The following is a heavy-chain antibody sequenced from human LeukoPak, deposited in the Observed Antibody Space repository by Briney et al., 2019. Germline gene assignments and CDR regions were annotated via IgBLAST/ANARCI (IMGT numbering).Heavy chain of an antibody. J-gene: IGHJ5*02. D-gene: IGHD5-12*01. V-gene: IGHV1-2*02. CDR1: GYTFAAYY. Sequence: RASVKVSCKASGYTFAAYYMYWVRQAPGQGLEWMGWIRPNSGVTNYTQKFQGRVTMTRDTSTSTAYMELTSLKSDDTAVYYCAKAGSNGYGWGPLNWVDPWGQGTLVTVSS. CDR3: AKAGSNGYGWGPLNWVDP. CDR2: IRPNSGVT.